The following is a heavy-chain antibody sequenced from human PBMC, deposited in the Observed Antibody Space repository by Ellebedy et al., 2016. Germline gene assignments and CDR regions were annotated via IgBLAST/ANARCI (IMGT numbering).Heavy chain of an antibody. CDR1: GFTFSNAW. CDR3: TTVYRYNYDSV. D-gene: IGHD5-18*01. Sequence: GESLKISCAASGFTFSNAWMNWVRQAPGKGLEWVGRIKSKTEGGAADYAAPVKGRFTISRDDSKNTLYLQMNSLKTEDTAVYFCTTVYRYNYDSVWGQGTLVTVSS. CDR2: IKSKTEGGAA. V-gene: IGHV3-15*01. J-gene: IGHJ4*02.